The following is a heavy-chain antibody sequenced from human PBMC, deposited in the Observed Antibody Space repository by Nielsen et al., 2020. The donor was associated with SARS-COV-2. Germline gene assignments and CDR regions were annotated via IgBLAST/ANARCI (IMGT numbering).Heavy chain of an antibody. D-gene: IGHD2-8*01. CDR2: IIPIFGTA. CDR3: ARGGDIVLMVYAINDAFDI. J-gene: IGHJ3*02. V-gene: IGHV1-69*06. CDR1: GGTFSSYA. Sequence: KVSCKASGGTFSSYAISWVRQAPGQGLEWMGGIIPIFGTANYAQKFQGRVTITADKSTSTAYMELSSLRSEDTAVYYCARGGDIVLMVYAINDAFDIWGQGTMVTVSS.